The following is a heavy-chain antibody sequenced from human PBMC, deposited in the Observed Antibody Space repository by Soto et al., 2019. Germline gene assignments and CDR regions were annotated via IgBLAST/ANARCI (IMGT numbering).Heavy chain of an antibody. J-gene: IGHJ6*02. D-gene: IGHD6-13*01. V-gene: IGHV3-23*04. Sequence: EVQLVESGGGLVQPGGSLRLSCAASGFAFSSCVMSWVRQAPGKGLEWVSFISGSGRSTDYAASVKGRFTISRDNSKNTLFLQMNSLRAEDTAVYYCARDPPSEKMQPDYGMDVLGQGTTVIVS. CDR1: GFAFSSCV. CDR3: ARDPPSEKMQPDYGMDV. CDR2: ISGSGRST.